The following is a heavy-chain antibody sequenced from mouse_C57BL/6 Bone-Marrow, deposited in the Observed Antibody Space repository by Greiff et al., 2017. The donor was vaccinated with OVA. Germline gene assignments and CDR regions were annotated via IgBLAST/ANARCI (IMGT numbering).Heavy chain of an antibody. J-gene: IGHJ2*01. CDR3: ARGGVIYYDSSFFDY. V-gene: IGHV5-16*01. CDR2: INYDGSST. D-gene: IGHD2-4*01. Sequence: EVHLVESEGGLVQPGSSMKLSCTASGFTFSDYYMAWVRQVPEKGLEWVANINYDGSSTYYLDSLKSRFIISRDNAKNILYLQMSSLKSEDTATYYCARGGVIYYDSSFFDYWGQGTTLTVSS. CDR1: GFTFSDYY.